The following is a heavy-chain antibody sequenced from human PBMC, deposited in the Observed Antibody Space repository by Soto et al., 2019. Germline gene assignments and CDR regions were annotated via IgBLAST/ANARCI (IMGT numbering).Heavy chain of an antibody. CDR3: ARERGWAAYYFDY. D-gene: IGHD3-22*01. V-gene: IGHV4-30-4*01. Sequence: SETLSLTCTVSGGSISSGDYYWSWIRQPPGKGLEWIGYIYYSGSTYYNPSLKSRVTISVDTSKNQFSLKLSSVTAADTAVYYCARERGWAAYYFDYWGQGTLVTVSS. J-gene: IGHJ4*02. CDR2: IYYSGST. CDR1: GGSISSGDYY.